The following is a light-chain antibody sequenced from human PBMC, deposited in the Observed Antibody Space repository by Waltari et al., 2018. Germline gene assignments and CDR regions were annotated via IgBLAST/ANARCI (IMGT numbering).Light chain of an antibody. CDR1: QSVTRA. CDR2: GAS. J-gene: IGKJ1*01. CDR3: QHYLRIPVT. V-gene: IGKV3-20*01. Sequence: EIVLTQSPGTLSLSPGESATLSCRTSQSVTRALAWYQQQPGQAPRLLIYGASNRATGIPDRFSGSGSGTDFSLTISSLEPEDFAVYYCQHYLRIPVTFGQGTKVEVK.